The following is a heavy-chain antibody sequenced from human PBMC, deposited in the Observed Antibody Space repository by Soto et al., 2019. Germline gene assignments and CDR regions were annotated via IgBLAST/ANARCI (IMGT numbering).Heavy chain of an antibody. CDR2: IYYSGST. CDR1: GGSVSSGSYY. V-gene: IGHV4-61*01. CDR3: ANYPATVASEY. D-gene: IGHD4-17*01. Sequence: QVQLQESGPGLVKPSETLSLTCTVSGGSVSSGSYYWSWIRQPPGKGLEWIGYIYYSGSTNYNPSLRSRVTIAVDTSKDQFSLKLRPVTAADPPVYYCANYPATVASEYGGQGTLVTVSS. J-gene: IGHJ4*02.